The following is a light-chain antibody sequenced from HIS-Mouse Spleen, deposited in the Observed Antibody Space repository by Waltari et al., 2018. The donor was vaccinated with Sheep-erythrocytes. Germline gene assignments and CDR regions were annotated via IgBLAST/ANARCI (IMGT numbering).Light chain of an antibody. Sequence: DIQLTQSPSFLSASVGYRFTITCRASQGISSYLAWYQQKPGKAPKLLIYAASTLQSGVPSRFSGSGSGTEFTLTISSLQPEDFATYYCQQLNSYPHTFGQGTKLEIK. CDR3: QQLNSYPHT. CDR2: AAS. J-gene: IGKJ2*01. CDR1: QGISSY. V-gene: IGKV1-9*01.